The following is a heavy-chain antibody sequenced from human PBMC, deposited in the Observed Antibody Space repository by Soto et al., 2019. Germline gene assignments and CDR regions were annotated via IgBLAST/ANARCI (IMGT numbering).Heavy chain of an antibody. CDR2: ISSGSSYI. D-gene: IGHD6-19*01. V-gene: IGHV3-11*06. Sequence: PGGSLRLSCAASGFSFSDSDISWIRQAAWKGLEWVSHISSGSSYIKYADSVEGRFSISRDNAKKSLYLQMNSLRAEDTAVYFCAIETLETGWFDFCGLEMLVTVSS. J-gene: IGHJ4*03. CDR3: AIETLETGWFDF. CDR1: GFSFSDSD.